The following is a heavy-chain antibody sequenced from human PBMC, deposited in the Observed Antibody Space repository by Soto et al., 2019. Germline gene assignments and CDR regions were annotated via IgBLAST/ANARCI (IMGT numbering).Heavy chain of an antibody. D-gene: IGHD6-19*01. V-gene: IGHV3-64D*08. CDR2: ISSNGGST. CDR1: GFTFSSYA. Sequence: PGGSLRLSCSASGFTFSSYAMHWVRQAPGKGLEYVSAISSNGGSTYYADSVKGRFTISRDNSKNTLYLQMSSLRAEDTAVYYCVQDPHLEWLVPPYNWFDPWGQGTLVTVSS. J-gene: IGHJ5*02. CDR3: VQDPHLEWLVPPYNWFDP.